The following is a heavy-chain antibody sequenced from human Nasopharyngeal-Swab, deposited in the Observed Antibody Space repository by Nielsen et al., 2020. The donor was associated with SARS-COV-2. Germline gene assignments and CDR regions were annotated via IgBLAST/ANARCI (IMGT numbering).Heavy chain of an antibody. D-gene: IGHD6-6*01. Sequence: GESLKISCATLGFTFSSYAMSRVRQAPGKGLEWVSAISGSGGSTYYADSVKGRFTISRDNSKNTLYLQMNSLRAEDTAVYYCAKTASSSLYWYFDLWGRGTLVTVSS. J-gene: IGHJ2*01. CDR3: AKTASSSLYWYFDL. CDR1: GFTFSSYA. CDR2: ISGSGGST. V-gene: IGHV3-23*01.